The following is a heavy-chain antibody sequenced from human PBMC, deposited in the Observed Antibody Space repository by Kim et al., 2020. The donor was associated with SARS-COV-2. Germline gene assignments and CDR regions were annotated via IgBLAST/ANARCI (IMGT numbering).Heavy chain of an antibody. D-gene: IGHD5-18*01. V-gene: IGHV4-59*01. CDR3: ASLWGPRSSYGYLGWFDP. Sequence: SETLSLTCTVSGGSISSYYWSWIRQPPGKGLEWIGYIYYSGSTNYNTSLKSRVTISVDTSKNQFSLKLSSVTAADTAVYYCASLWGPRSSYGYLGWFDP. CDR2: IYYSGST. CDR1: GGSISSYY. J-gene: IGHJ5*02.